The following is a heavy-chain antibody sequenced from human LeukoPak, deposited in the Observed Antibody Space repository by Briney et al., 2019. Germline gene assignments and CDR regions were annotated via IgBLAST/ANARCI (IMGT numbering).Heavy chain of an antibody. V-gene: IGHV3-48*03. CDR1: GFTFSSYE. CDR3: ARAVLYYNYGMDV. J-gene: IGHJ6*02. CDR2: ISSSGGTI. Sequence: GGSLRLSCAASGFTFSSYEMNWVRQAPGKGLEWVSYISSSGGTIYYADSVKGRFTISRDNAKNSLYLQMNSLRAEDTAVYYCARAVLYYNYGMDVWGQGTTVTVSS.